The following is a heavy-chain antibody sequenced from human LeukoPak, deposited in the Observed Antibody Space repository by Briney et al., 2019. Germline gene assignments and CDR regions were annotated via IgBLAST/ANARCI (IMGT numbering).Heavy chain of an antibody. CDR1: GFTFSSYS. J-gene: IGHJ4*02. CDR2: ISTSSSYI. D-gene: IGHD4-17*01. Sequence: GGSLRLSCAASGFTFSSYSMNWVRQAPGKGLEWVSFISTSSSYIHNADSVKGRFTISRDNAENSLYLQMNSLRAEDTAVYYCARAASDYGDYVGRKYYFDYWGQGTLVTVSS. V-gene: IGHV3-21*01. CDR3: ARAASDYGDYVGRKYYFDY.